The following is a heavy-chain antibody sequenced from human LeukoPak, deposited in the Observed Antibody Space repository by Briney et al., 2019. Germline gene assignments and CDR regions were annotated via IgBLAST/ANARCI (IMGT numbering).Heavy chain of an antibody. J-gene: IGHJ4*02. CDR1: GFTFSSYA. CDR3: ARDREGPDY. CDR2: ISYDGSNK. Sequence: GGSLRLSCAASGFTFSSYAMHWVRQAPGKGLEWVAVISYDGSNKYYADSVKGRFTISRDNSKNTLYLQMNSLGAEDTAVYYCARDREGPDYWGQGTLVTVSS. V-gene: IGHV3-30*04.